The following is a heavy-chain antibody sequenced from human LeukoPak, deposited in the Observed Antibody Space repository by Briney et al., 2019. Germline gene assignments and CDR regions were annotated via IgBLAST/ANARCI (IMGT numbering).Heavy chain of an antibody. J-gene: IGHJ4*02. CDR1: GYIFTNYW. Sequence: GESLKISCKGSGYIFTNYWTGWVRQMPGKGLEWMGIISPDGSNSIYSPSFQGQVTMSADKSLHTAYLQWSSLKASDTAMYFCARHLEDGYRILDYWGQGVLVTVSS. CDR2: ISPDGSNS. CDR3: ARHLEDGYRILDY. D-gene: IGHD5-24*01. V-gene: IGHV5-51*01.